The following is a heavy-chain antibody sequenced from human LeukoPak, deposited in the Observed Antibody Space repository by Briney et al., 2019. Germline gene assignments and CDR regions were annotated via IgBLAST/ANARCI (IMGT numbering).Heavy chain of an antibody. CDR3: ARECSSTSCYGDDY. CDR1: GGSISSSSYY. D-gene: IGHD2-2*01. J-gene: IGHJ4*02. CDR2: IYYSGST. V-gene: IGHV4-39*07. Sequence: SETLSLTCTVSGGSISSSSYYWGWIRQPPGKGLEWIGSIYYSGSTYYSPSLKSRVTISLDTSRNQFSLKLNSATAADTAVYYCARECSSTSCYGDDYWGQGTLVTVSS.